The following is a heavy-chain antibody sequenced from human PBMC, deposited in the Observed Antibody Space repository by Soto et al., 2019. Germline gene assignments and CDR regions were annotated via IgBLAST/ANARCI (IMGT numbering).Heavy chain of an antibody. CDR1: GFTFSGSE. CDR3: ATGGSYYIL. CDR2: ISISGSST. D-gene: IGHD1-26*01. Sequence: EVQLVESGGGLVQPGGSLRLSCAASGFTFSGSEMNWVRQAPGKGLEWVSYISISGSSTYYADSVKGRFTISRDNAKNSLYLQMNSLRGEDTALYYCATGGSYYILWGPGTLVTVSS. J-gene: IGHJ4*02. V-gene: IGHV3-48*03.